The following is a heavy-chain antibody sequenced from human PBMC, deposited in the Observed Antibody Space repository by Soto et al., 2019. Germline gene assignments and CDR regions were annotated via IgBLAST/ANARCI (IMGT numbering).Heavy chain of an antibody. CDR2: MNPNSGNT. CDR3: ARERSAAGTGWFDP. J-gene: IGHJ5*02. V-gene: IGHV1-8*01. Sequence: QVQLVQSGAEVKKPGASVKVSCKASGYTCTSYDINGVRQATGQGLEWMGWMNPNSGNTGYAQKFQGRVTMTRNTSISTAYMELSSLRSEDTAVYYCARERSAAGTGWFDPWGQGTLVTVSS. CDR1: GYTCTSYD. D-gene: IGHD6-13*01.